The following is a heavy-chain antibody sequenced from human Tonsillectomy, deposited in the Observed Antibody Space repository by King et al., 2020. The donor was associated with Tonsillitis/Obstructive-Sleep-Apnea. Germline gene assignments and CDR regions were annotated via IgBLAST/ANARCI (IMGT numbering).Heavy chain of an antibody. Sequence: QLVQSGAEVKKPGESLRISCKGSGYSFTSYWISWVRQMPGKGLEWMGMIDPSDSYTNYNPSFQGHVTISADKSISTAYLQWSSLKASDTAMYYCARAGGSTSWYQGFDPWGQGTLATVSS. J-gene: IGHJ5*02. D-gene: IGHD2-2*01. V-gene: IGHV5-10-1*03. CDR3: ARAGGSTSWYQGFDP. CDR2: IDPSDSYT. CDR1: GYSFTSYW.